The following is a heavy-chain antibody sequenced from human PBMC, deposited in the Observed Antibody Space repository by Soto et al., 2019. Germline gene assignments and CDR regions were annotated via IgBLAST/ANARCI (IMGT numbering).Heavy chain of an antibody. Sequence: QITLKESGPTLVKPTQTLTLTCTFSGFSLSTSGVGVGWIRQPPGKDLEWLALIYWDDDKRYSPSLKSRLTITKDTSNNQVVLTMTNMDPVETATYYCAHSTYYDSSGYFKHAFDIWGQGTMVTVSS. D-gene: IGHD3-22*01. CDR3: AHSTYYDSSGYFKHAFDI. V-gene: IGHV2-5*02. CDR2: IYWDDDK. J-gene: IGHJ3*02. CDR1: GFSLSTSGVG.